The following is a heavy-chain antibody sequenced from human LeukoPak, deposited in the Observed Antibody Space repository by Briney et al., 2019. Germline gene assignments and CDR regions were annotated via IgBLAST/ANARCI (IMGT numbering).Heavy chain of an antibody. J-gene: IGHJ6*02. CDR1: GFTFSNYG. V-gene: IGHV3-30*18. Sequence: GGSLRLSCAASGFTFSNYGMHWVRQAPGKGLEWVAVISYDGSKKYYADSVKGRFTFSRDNSKNTLYLQMSSLRAEDTAVYYCAKEKGIYCSSIDCSPGMDVWGQGTTVTVSS. CDR2: ISYDGSKK. CDR3: AKEKGIYCSSIDCSPGMDV. D-gene: IGHD2-2*01.